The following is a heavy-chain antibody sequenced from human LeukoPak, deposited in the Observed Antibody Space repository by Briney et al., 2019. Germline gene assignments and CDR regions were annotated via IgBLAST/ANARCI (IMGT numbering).Heavy chain of an antibody. CDR1: GFTFSSHW. CDR2: INSDGTRT. CDR3: ARDGPHYSDSSGYRFDY. V-gene: IGHV3-74*01. Sequence: PGGSLLLSCAASGFTFSSHWMHWVRQRPGKGPVWFSHINSDGTRTSYADSVKGRFTISRDNAKNTLYLQMDSLRAEDTAMYYCARDGPHYSDSSGYRFDYWGRGTLVTVSS. J-gene: IGHJ4*02. D-gene: IGHD3-22*01.